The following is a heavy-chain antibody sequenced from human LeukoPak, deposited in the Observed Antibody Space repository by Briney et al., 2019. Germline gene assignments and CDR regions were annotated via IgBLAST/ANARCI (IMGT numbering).Heavy chain of an antibody. CDR1: GGTLTGYP. V-gene: IGHV1-2*02. CDR2: TNPNSGVT. CDR3: ARGRSSSWSTPYFDY. J-gene: IGHJ4*02. Sequence: ASVKVSCRASGGTLTGYPIHWVRQAPGQGLEWMAWTNPNSGVTKYAQQFQGRVTVTGDTSIGTGYIELRRLTSADTAVYYCARGRSSSWSTPYFDYWGQGTLVTVSS. D-gene: IGHD6-13*01.